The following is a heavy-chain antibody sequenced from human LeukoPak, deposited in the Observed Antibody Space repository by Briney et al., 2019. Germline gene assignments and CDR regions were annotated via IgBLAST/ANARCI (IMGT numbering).Heavy chain of an antibody. CDR2: IYYSGST. J-gene: IGHJ4*02. D-gene: IGHD1-26*01. V-gene: IGHV4-39*01. CDR3: ARRPLSGSYNY. Sequence: GSLRLSCAASGFTFTSYSMNWVRQPPGKGLEWIGSIYYSGSTYYNPSLKSRVTISVDTSKNQFSLKLSSVTAADTAVYYCARRPLSGSYNYWGQGTLVTVSS. CDR1: GFTFTSYS.